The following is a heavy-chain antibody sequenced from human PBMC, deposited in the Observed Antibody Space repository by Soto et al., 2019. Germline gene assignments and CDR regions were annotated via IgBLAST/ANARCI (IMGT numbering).Heavy chain of an antibody. CDR1: GFSFTTYV. Sequence: PGGSLRLSCAASGFSFTTYVMHWVRQAPGKGLEWEAVISHDGSYKYYGDAVKGRFTISRDTSKNAVYLEMNSLRHEDTAVYYCAKGLLAIVGTTLPRDAFNIWGQGTMVTVSS. CDR3: AKGLLAIVGTTLPRDAFNI. CDR2: ISHDGSYK. V-gene: IGHV3-30*18. J-gene: IGHJ3*02. D-gene: IGHD1-26*01.